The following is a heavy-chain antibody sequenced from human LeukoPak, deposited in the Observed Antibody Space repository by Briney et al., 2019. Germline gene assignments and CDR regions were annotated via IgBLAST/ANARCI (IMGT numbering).Heavy chain of an antibody. CDR2: ISWNSGSI. Sequence: GGSLRLSCAASGFTFDDYAMHWVRQGPGKGLEWVSGISWNSGSIGYADSVKGRFTISRDNAKNSVYLQMNSLRAEDTAWYYCAKDRDGSGYDAFDIWGQGTMVTVSS. V-gene: IGHV3-9*01. CDR1: GFTFDDYA. CDR3: AKDRDGSGYDAFDI. J-gene: IGHJ3*02. D-gene: IGHD3-22*01.